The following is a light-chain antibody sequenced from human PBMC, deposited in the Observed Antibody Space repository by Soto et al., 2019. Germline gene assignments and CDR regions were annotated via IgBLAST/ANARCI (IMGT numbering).Light chain of an antibody. J-gene: IGKJ1*01. Sequence: ENVLTQSPGTLSLSPGERATLSCRASQSVVRSFLAWYQQKPGQAPRLLIYEASSRATGIPDRFSGSGSGTDFTLTISRLEPEDFAVYYCQQYGSVPKTFGQGTKVEIK. V-gene: IGKV3-20*01. CDR2: EAS. CDR1: QSVVRSF. CDR3: QQYGSVPKT.